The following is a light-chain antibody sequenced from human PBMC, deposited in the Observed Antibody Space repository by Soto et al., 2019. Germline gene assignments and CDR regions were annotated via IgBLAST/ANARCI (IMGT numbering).Light chain of an antibody. CDR1: QDLTYC. CDR2: APS. CDR3: LQAKSFPLA. Sequence: DIQMTQSPSSVSASVGDRVTITFRASQDLTYCLAWYQQRPGKAPKCLIYAPSILQSGVPSRFSGSGFGTNFTLTITSLQPEDSATYFCLQAKSFPLAFGQGTRLEIK. V-gene: IGKV1-12*01. J-gene: IGKJ5*01.